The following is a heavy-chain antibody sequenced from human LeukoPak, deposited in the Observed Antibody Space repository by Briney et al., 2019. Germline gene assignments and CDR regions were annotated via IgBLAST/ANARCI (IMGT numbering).Heavy chain of an antibody. CDR3: AKYCGYSSSWYKLGFDY. CDR1: GFTFSTYA. V-gene: IGHV3-23*01. D-gene: IGHD6-13*01. CDR2: ISSSGGST. Sequence: GGSLRLSCAASGFTFSTYAMSWVRQAPGKGLEWVSAISSSGGSTYYADSVKGRFTISRDNSKNTLYLQMNSRRAEDTAVYYCAKYCGYSSSWYKLGFDYWGQGTLVTVSS. J-gene: IGHJ4*02.